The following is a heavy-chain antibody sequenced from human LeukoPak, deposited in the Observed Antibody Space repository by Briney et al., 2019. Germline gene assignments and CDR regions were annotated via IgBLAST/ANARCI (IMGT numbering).Heavy chain of an antibody. CDR2: IYYSGST. CDR1: GGSISSYY. CDR3: AKPAMGSFYYYYMDV. D-gene: IGHD5-18*01. V-gene: IGHV4-59*01. Sequence: PSETLSLTCTVSGGSISSYYWSWIRQPPGKGLEWIGYIYYSGSTNYNPSLKSRVTISVDTSKNQFSLKLSSVTAADTAVYYCAKPAMGSFYYYYMDVWGKGTTVTVSS. J-gene: IGHJ6*03.